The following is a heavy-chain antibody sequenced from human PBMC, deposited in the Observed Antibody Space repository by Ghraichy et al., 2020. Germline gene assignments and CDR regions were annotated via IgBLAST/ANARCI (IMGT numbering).Heavy chain of an antibody. D-gene: IGHD2-8*01. CDR2: IYTSGFT. J-gene: IGHJ5*02. Sequence: SETLSLTCTVSGVSMSSHYWSWVRQPAGKGLEWIGYIYTSGFTNYNPSLKSRVSMSIDTSKKQFSLNLTSVTAADTALYYCVRGNGWYGPWGQGTLVTASS. CDR3: VRGNGWYGP. V-gene: IGHV4-4*07. CDR1: GVSMSSHY.